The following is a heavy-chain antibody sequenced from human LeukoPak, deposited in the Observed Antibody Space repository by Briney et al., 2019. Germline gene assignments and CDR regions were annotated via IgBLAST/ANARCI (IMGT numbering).Heavy chain of an antibody. Sequence: ASVKVSCKVSGYTLSELSIHWGRQGPGKGLEWMAGFVLEDGERIYAQKFRGRVRVTEDTSTDTAYMELSSLRSEDTAVYYCATLDLPPSTAAVASWGQGTLVTVSS. V-gene: IGHV1-24*01. D-gene: IGHD6-13*01. J-gene: IGHJ5*01. CDR1: GYTLSELS. CDR2: FVLEDGER. CDR3: ATLDLPPSTAAVAS.